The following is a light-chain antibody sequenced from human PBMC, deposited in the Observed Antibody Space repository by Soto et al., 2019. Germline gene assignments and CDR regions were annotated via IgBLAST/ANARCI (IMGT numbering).Light chain of an antibody. CDR2: AAS. V-gene: IGKV1-39*01. CDR3: QQSYTTPLT. Sequence: DIQMTQSPSSLSASVGDRVTITCRASQYISDFLNWYQQKPGKAPVILIYAASTLQSGVPSRSTGSRSETNFTLIISSLQPEDFATYYCQQSYTTPLTFGGGTMVDIK. CDR1: QYISDF. J-gene: IGKJ4*01.